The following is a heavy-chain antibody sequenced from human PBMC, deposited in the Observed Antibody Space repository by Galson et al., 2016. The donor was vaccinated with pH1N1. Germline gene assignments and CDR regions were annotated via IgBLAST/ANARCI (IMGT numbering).Heavy chain of an antibody. V-gene: IGHV2-5*02. J-gene: IGHJ4*02. CDR3: ARNGYGDYVGYFDY. Sequence: PALVKPTQTLTLTCTFSGFPLSTSGVGVGWIRQPPGKALEWLALIYWDDDKRYSPSLKSRLTITKYTSKNQVVLTMTNMDPVDTATYYCARNGYGDYVGYFDYWGQGTLVTVSS. CDR1: GFPLSTSGVG. CDR2: IYWDDDK. D-gene: IGHD4-17*01.